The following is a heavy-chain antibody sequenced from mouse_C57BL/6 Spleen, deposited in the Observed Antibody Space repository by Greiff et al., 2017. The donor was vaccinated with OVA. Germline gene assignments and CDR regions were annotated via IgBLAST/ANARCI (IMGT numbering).Heavy chain of an antibody. J-gene: IGHJ4*01. CDR3: ERHYGSSYAMDY. Sequence: EVKLMESGGGLVKPGGSLKLSCAASGFTFSDYGMHWVRQAPEKGLEWVAYISSGSSTIYYADTVKGRFTISRDNAKTTLFLQMTSLRSEDTAMYYCERHYGSSYAMDYWGQGTSVTVSS. D-gene: IGHD1-1*01. CDR1: GFTFSDYG. V-gene: IGHV5-17*01. CDR2: ISSGSSTI.